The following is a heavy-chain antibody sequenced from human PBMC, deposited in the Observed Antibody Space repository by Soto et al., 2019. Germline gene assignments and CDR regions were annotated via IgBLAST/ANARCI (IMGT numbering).Heavy chain of an antibody. Sequence: PSQTLSLTCAISGDSVSSNSAAWNWIRQPPSRGLEWLGRTYYRSKWYNDYAVSVKSRITINPDTSKNKFSLQLNSVTPEDTAVYYCASTMWPWAFDIWGQGTMVTVSS. CDR3: ASTMWPWAFDI. CDR1: GDSVSSNSAA. J-gene: IGHJ3*02. D-gene: IGHD3-3*01. CDR2: TYYRSKWYN. V-gene: IGHV6-1*01.